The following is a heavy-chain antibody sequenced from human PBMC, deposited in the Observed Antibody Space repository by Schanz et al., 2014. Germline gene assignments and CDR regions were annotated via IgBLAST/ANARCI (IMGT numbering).Heavy chain of an antibody. V-gene: IGHV3-23*03. D-gene: IGHD2-15*01. CDR1: GFTFSGYA. Sequence: EVQLLESGGGLVQPGGSLRISCAASGFTFSGYAMSWVRQSPGKGLEWVSFIYPGGSTYYPDSVKGRFTISRDNSRNTVYLQMSSLRAEDTAVYYCVKDDRGDVVVVAADYWGQGAQVIVSS. CDR3: VKDDRGDVVVVAADY. J-gene: IGHJ4*02. CDR2: FIYPGGST.